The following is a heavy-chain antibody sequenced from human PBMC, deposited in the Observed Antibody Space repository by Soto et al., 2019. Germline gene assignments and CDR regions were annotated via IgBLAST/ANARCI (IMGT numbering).Heavy chain of an antibody. CDR1: GGTFSSYT. Sequence: SVKVSCKASGGTFSSYTISWVRQAPGQGLEWMGRIIPILGIANYAQKFQGRVTITADKSTSTAYMELSSLRSEDTAVYYCATVGSGSYYDVPFDYWGQGTLVTVSS. V-gene: IGHV1-69*02. CDR2: IIPILGIA. J-gene: IGHJ4*02. CDR3: ATVGSGSYYDVPFDY. D-gene: IGHD3-10*01.